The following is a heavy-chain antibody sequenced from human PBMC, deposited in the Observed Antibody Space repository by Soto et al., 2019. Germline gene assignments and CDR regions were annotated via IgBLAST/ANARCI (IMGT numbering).Heavy chain of an antibody. D-gene: IGHD2-15*01. Sequence: ASVKVSCKASGFTFTSSAMQWVRQARGQRLEWIGWIVVGSGNTNYAQKFQERVTITRDMSTSTAYMELRSLRSDDTAVYYCARLQIGYCSGGSCYSRFDPWGQGTLVTVSS. CDR3: ARLQIGYCSGGSCYSRFDP. V-gene: IGHV1-58*02. CDR2: IVVGSGNT. J-gene: IGHJ5*02. CDR1: GFTFTSSA.